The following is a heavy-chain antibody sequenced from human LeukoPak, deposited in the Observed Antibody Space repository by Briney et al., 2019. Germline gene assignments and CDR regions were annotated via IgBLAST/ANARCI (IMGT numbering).Heavy chain of an antibody. J-gene: IGHJ4*02. Sequence: GGSLRLSCAASGFTFDDFAMHWVRQAPGKSLEWVSLITGDGLTTKYADSVKGRFTISRDNSKNTVYLQMNSLRSEDTAVYYCAHGKGYLEYWGQGTLVTVSS. CDR2: ITGDGLTT. CDR1: GFTFDDFA. D-gene: IGHD2/OR15-2a*01. V-gene: IGHV3-43*02. CDR3: AHGKGYLEY.